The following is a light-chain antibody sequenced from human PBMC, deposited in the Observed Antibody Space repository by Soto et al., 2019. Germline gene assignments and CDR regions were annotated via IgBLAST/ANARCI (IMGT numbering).Light chain of an antibody. CDR1: TSNIGSNY. CDR2: RNN. CDR3: ATWDDSLNGFYV. V-gene: IGLV1-47*01. J-gene: IGLJ1*01. Sequence: XSLLTQPPSASCTPGQFVTSSCSGSTSNIGSNYVYWYQQLPGTAPKLLIYRNNQRPSGVPDRLSGSKSGTSASLAISGLRSDDEADYFCATWDDSLNGFYVFGTGTKVTVL.